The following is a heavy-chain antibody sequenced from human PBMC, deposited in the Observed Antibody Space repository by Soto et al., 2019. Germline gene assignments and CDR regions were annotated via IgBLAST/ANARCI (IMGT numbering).Heavy chain of an antibody. J-gene: IGHJ4*02. CDR2: INANNGNT. D-gene: IGHD3-9*01. Sequence: QVQLVQSGAEVKKPGVSVKVSCRASGYTFTNYGISWVRQAPGQGLEWMGWINANNGNTNYAQTLQGRVTMTPDTSTSTAYMELRSLRSDETAVYYCARDTMTGYFQFDYWGQGTLVTVSS. CDR3: ARDTMTGYFQFDY. CDR1: GYTFTNYG. V-gene: IGHV1-18*01.